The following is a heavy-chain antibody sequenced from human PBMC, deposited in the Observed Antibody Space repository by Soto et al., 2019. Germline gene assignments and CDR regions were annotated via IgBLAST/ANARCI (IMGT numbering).Heavy chain of an antibody. D-gene: IGHD3-3*01. CDR2: IWYDGSNK. Sequence: GGSLRLSCAASGFTFSSYGMHWVRQAPGKGLEWVAVIWYDGSNKYYADSVKGRFTISRDNSKNTLYLQMNSLRAEDTAVYYCARDTPLEYYYYMDVWGKGTTVTVSS. J-gene: IGHJ6*03. CDR3: ARDTPLEYYYYMDV. V-gene: IGHV3-33*01. CDR1: GFTFSSYG.